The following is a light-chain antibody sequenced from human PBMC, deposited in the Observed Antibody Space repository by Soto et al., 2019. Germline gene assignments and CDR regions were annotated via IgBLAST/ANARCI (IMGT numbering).Light chain of an antibody. J-gene: IGLJ1*01. CDR3: SSYAGSNKDV. Sequence: QSALTQPPSASGSPGQSVTISCTGTSSDVGGYNFVSWYQQHPGKAPKLIISEVSKRPSGVPARFSGSKSGNTASLTVSGLQPEDEADYYCSSYAGSNKDVFGTGTKLTVL. CDR2: EVS. CDR1: SSDVGGYNF. V-gene: IGLV2-8*01.